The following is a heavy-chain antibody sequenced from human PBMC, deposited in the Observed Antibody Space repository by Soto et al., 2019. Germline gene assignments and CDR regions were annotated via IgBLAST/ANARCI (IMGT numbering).Heavy chain of an antibody. CDR3: ARDSVTAGAFDI. Sequence: EVQLLESGGGLVQPGGSLRLSCAASGFTFSSYAMSWVRQAPGKGLEWVSAISGSGGSTYYADSVKGRFTISRDNSKNTLYLQMNSLRAEHTAVYYCARDSVTAGAFDIWGQGTMVTVSS. V-gene: IGHV3-23*01. CDR2: ISGSGGST. D-gene: IGHD2-21*02. J-gene: IGHJ3*02. CDR1: GFTFSSYA.